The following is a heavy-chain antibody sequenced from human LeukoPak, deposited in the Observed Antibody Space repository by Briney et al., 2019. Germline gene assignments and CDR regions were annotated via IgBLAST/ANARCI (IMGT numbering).Heavy chain of an antibody. CDR2: VRYDGSNK. D-gene: IGHD3-10*01. J-gene: IGHJ4*02. V-gene: IGHV3-30*02. Sequence: GGSLRLSCAASGFTFSSYGMHWVRQAPGKGLEWVAFVRYDGSNKYYADSVKGRFTISRDNSKNTLYLQMNSLRAEDTAVYYCAKDLLTMVRGVIGGWGQGTLVTVSS. CDR1: GFTFSSYG. CDR3: AKDLLTMVRGVIGG.